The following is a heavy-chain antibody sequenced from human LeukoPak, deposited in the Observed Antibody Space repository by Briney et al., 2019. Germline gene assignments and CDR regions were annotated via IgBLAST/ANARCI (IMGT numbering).Heavy chain of an antibody. D-gene: IGHD6-13*01. V-gene: IGHV1-2*02. CDR2: INPNSGGT. CDR1: GYTFTGYY. CDR3: ALGGGVAAAATGNYYFYMDV. Sequence: ASVKVSCKASGYTFTGYYMHWVRQAPGQGLEWMGWINPNSGGTNYAQKFQVRVTMTRDTSITTAYMELSRLRSDDTAIYYCALGGGVAAAATGNYYFYMDVWGKGTTVTVSS. J-gene: IGHJ6*03.